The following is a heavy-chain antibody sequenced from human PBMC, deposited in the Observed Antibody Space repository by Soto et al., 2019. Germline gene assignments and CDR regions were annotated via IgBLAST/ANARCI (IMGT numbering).Heavy chain of an antibody. D-gene: IGHD1-20*01. J-gene: IGHJ4*02. V-gene: IGHV4-34*01. Sequence: ETLSLTWSVYGGSLSGYYWRWIRQPPGKGLEWIGEINHSGSTNYNPSLKSRVTISVDTSKNHFSLKLSTVNAAATAVYDCARGPNWNYVDYWGQGTLVTVSS. CDR2: INHSGST. CDR1: GGSLSGYY. CDR3: ARGPNWNYVDY.